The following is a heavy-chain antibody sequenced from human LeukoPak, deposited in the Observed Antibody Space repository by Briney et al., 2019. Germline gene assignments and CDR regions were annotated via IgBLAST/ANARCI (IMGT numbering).Heavy chain of an antibody. Sequence: GGSLRLSCAASGFTFSNYGMHWVRQAPGTGLEWVAFIRSDRSNEYYADSVKGRFTISRDNSKNTLFLQMNSLRPEDTAVYYCAKDARYTGKNFDYWGQGTLVIVSS. CDR1: GFTFSNYG. V-gene: IGHV3-30*02. D-gene: IGHD5-18*01. CDR2: IRSDRSNE. J-gene: IGHJ4*02. CDR3: AKDARYTGKNFDY.